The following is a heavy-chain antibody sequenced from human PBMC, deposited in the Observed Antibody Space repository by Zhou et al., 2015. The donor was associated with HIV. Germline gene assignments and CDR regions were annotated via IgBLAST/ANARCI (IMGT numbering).Heavy chain of an antibody. CDR1: GGTFSSYA. J-gene: IGHJ3*02. CDR2: IIPIFGTA. V-gene: IGHV1-69*01. CDR3: ARSKAVAGKRVLDAFDI. D-gene: IGHD6-19*01. Sequence: QVQLVQSGAEVKKPGSSVKVSCKASGGTFSSYAISWVRQAPGQGLEWMGGIIPIFGTANYAQKFQGRVTITADESTSTAYMELSSLRSEDTAVYYCARSKAVAGKRVLDAFDIWGQGTMVTVSS.